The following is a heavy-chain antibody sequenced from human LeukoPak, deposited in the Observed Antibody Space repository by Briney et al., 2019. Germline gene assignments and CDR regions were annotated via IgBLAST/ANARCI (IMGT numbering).Heavy chain of an antibody. Sequence: SGPTLVKPAQTLTLPCTFSGFSLSTSGVGVGWIRQPPGKALEWLALIYWDDDKRYSPSLKSRLTITKDTSKNQVVLTMTNMDPVDTATYYCAHLSSGWRYFDYWGQGTLVTVSS. CDR3: AHLSSGWRYFDY. D-gene: IGHD6-19*01. CDR2: IYWDDDK. J-gene: IGHJ4*02. CDR1: GFSLSTSGVG. V-gene: IGHV2-5*02.